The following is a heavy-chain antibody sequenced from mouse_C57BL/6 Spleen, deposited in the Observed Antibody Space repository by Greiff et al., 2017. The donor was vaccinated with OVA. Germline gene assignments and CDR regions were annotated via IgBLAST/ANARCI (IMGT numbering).Heavy chain of an antibody. Sequence: LVESGAELVRPGASVTLSCKASGYTFTDYEMHWVKQTPVHGLEWIGAIDPETGGTAYNQKFKGKAILTADKSSSTAYMELRSLTSEDSAVYYCTSVVATGGYYFDYWGQGTTLTVSS. J-gene: IGHJ2*01. V-gene: IGHV1-15*01. CDR3: TSVVATGGYYFDY. CDR1: GYTFTDYE. CDR2: IDPETGGT. D-gene: IGHD1-1*01.